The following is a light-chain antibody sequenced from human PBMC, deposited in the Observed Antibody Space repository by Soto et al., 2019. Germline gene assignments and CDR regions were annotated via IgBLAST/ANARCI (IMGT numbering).Light chain of an antibody. CDR1: QSISGRY. CDR3: QQYGSSPRT. V-gene: IGKV3-20*01. J-gene: IGKJ4*01. Sequence: PGERAYISCRPSQSISGRYLAWYDQKPGQAPRLLIYDASRMATGLPDRFSGSVSGTDFILTIIRLEPEDFAVYYCQQYGSSPRTFGGGTKVEIK. CDR2: DAS.